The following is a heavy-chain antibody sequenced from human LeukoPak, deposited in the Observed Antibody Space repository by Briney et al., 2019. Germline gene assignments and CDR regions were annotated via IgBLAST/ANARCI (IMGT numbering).Heavy chain of an antibody. CDR2: ISAYNGNT. J-gene: IGHJ4*02. Sequence: ASVKVSCKASGHTFTSYGISWVRQAPGQGLEWMGWISAYNGNTNYAQKLQGRVTMTTDTSTSTAYMELRSLRSDDTAVYYCARDSVGSRVVVAAFFDYWGQGTLVTVSS. CDR3: ARDSVGSRVVVAAFFDY. D-gene: IGHD2-15*01. V-gene: IGHV1-18*01. CDR1: GHTFTSYG.